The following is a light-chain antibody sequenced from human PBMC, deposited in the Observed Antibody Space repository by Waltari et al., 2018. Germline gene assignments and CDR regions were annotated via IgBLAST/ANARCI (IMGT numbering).Light chain of an antibody. Sequence: DIQMTQSPSSLAASVGGRVTITCRASQGINNYLSWYQQKPGKAPKCLLYYASSLESGVPSRFSGSGSGTDYTLTISSLQPEDIATYYCQPYDNFPFTFGPGTKLDIK. J-gene: IGKJ3*01. CDR1: QGINNY. V-gene: IGKV1-33*01. CDR3: QPYDNFPFT. CDR2: YAS.